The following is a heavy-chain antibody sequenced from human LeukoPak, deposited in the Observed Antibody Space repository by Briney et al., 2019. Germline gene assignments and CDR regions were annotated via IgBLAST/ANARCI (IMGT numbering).Heavy chain of an antibody. J-gene: IGHJ4*02. CDR1: GFTVSSNY. CDR2: IYSGGST. CDR3: ASDGLRGVLVY. D-gene: IGHD4-17*01. Sequence: PGGSLSLSCAASGFTVSSNYMSWVRRAPGKGLEWVLVIYSGGSTYYADSVKGRFTISRDNSKKTLYLQTNSLRAEDTAVYYCASDGLRGVLVYWGQGTLVTVSS. V-gene: IGHV3-66*01.